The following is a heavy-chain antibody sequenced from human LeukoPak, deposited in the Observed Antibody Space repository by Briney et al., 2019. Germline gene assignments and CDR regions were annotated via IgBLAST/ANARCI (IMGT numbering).Heavy chain of an antibody. V-gene: IGHV1-69*04. CDR3: ARDRAQWLALPNY. Sequence: SVKVSCKASGGTFSSYAISWVRQAPGQGLEWMGRIIPILGIANYAQKFQGRVTITADKSTSTAYMELSSLRSEDTAVYYCARDRAQWLALPNYWGQGTLVTVSS. J-gene: IGHJ4*02. D-gene: IGHD6-19*01. CDR1: GGTFSSYA. CDR2: IIPILGIA.